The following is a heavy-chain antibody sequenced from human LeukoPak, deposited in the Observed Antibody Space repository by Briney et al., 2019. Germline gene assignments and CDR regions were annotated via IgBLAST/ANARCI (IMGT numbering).Heavy chain of an antibody. Sequence: GGSLRLSCAASGFTFSSYSMNWVRQAPGKGLEWVSSISSSSSYIYYADSVKGRFTISRDNSKNALYLQMNSLRAEDTAVYYCAKSSITRAFDIWGQGTMVTVSS. CDR2: ISSSSSYI. CDR1: GFTFSSYS. V-gene: IGHV3-21*01. CDR3: AKSSITRAFDI. D-gene: IGHD3-10*01. J-gene: IGHJ3*02.